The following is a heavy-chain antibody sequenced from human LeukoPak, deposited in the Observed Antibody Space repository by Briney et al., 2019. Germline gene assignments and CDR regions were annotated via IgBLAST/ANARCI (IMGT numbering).Heavy chain of an antibody. V-gene: IGHV4-34*01. J-gene: IGHJ4*02. Sequence: PSETLSLTCAVYGGSFSGYYWSWIRQPPGKGLEWIGEINHSGSTNYNPSLKSRVTISVDTSKNQFSLKLSPVTAADTAVYYCASRYYYGSGSYPDYWGQGTLVTVSS. CDR3: ASRYYYGSGSYPDY. D-gene: IGHD3-10*01. CDR2: INHSGST. CDR1: GGSFSGYY.